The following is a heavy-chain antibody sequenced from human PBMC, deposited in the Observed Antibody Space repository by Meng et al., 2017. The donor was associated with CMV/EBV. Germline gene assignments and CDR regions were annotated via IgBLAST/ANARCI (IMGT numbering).Heavy chain of an antibody. CDR3: AREGGQAEHRWMTFDY. CDR2: IIPILGIA. V-gene: IGHV1-69*04. Sequence: KISCKASGGTFSSYTISWVRQAPGQGLEWMGRIIPILGIANYAQKFQGRVTITADKSTSTAYMELSSLRSEDTAVYYCAREGGQAEHRWMTFDYWGQGTLVTVSS. J-gene: IGHJ4*02. D-gene: IGHD1-14*01. CDR1: GGTFSSYT.